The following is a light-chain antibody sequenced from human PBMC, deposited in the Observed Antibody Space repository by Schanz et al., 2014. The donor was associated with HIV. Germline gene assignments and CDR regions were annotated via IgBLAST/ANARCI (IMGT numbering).Light chain of an antibody. J-gene: IGLJ2*01. CDR2: DVS. CDR1: SSDVGDYDY. CDR3: SSFAGNNKLL. V-gene: IGLV2-11*01. Sequence: QSALTQPRSVSGSPGQSVTISCTGTSSDVGDYDYVSWYQQLPGKAPKFIIYDVSQRPSGVPDRFSGSKSGNTASLTVSGLQADDEADYYCSSFAGNNKLLFGGGTKVTVL.